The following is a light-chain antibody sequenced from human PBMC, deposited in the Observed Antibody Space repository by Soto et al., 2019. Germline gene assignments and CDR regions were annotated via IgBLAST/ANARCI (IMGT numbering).Light chain of an antibody. V-gene: IGKV1D-13*01. CDR1: QDISSA. CDR3: QQFNDFPLT. Sequence: IQLTQSPSSLSASVGDRVTITCRAGQDISSALAWYQQKPGKAPKLLLYDASSLDAGVPSRFSGSGSGTDFTLSITNLRPEDFATYYCQQFNDFPLTFGGGTKVQIK. J-gene: IGKJ4*01. CDR2: DAS.